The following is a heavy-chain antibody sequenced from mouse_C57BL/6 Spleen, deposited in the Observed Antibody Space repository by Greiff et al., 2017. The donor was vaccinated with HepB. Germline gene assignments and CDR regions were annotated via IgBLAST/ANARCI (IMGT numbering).Heavy chain of an antibody. Sequence: VQLKQSGPELVKPGASVKISCKASGYTFTDYYMNWVKQSHGKSLEWIGDINPNNGGTSYNQKFKGKATLTVDKSSSTAYMELRSLTSEDSAVYYCARSGYYGSSYFDYWGQGTTLTVSS. CDR1: GYTFTDYY. D-gene: IGHD1-1*01. CDR3: ARSGYYGSSYFDY. V-gene: IGHV1-26*01. J-gene: IGHJ2*01. CDR2: INPNNGGT.